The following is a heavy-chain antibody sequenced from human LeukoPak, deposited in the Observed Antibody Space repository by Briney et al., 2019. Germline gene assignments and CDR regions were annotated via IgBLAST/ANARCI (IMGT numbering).Heavy chain of an antibody. V-gene: IGHV3-30-3*01. CDR3: AKDKRHTAMVDY. D-gene: IGHD5-18*01. J-gene: IGHJ4*02. Sequence: GGSLRLSCAASGFTFSSYAMHWVRQAPGKGLEWVAVISYDGSNKYYADSVKGRFTISRDNSKNTLYLQMNSLRAEDTAVYYCAKDKRHTAMVDYWGQGTLVTVSS. CDR1: GFTFSSYA. CDR2: ISYDGSNK.